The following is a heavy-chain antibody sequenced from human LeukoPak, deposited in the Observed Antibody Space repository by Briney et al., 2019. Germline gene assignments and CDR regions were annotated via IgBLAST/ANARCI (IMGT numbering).Heavy chain of an antibody. CDR3: AKDAPRMPGFYYYYMDV. CDR2: IKQDGSEK. CDR1: GFTFSSYW. J-gene: IGHJ6*03. D-gene: IGHD2-15*01. V-gene: IGHV3-7*01. Sequence: GGSLRLSCAASGFTFSSYWMSWVRQAPGKGLEWVANIKQDGSEKYYVDSAKGRFTISRDNSKNTQYLEMNSLRPEDTAVYYCAKDAPRMPGFYYYYMDVWGRGTTVTVSS.